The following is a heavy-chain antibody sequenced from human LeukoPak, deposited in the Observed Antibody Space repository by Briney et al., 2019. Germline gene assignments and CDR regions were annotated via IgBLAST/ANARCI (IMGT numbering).Heavy chain of an antibody. J-gene: IGHJ6*03. V-gene: IGHV1-18*01. CDR2: INTYNGDT. CDR3: ARGGYNYGYEGPNYMDV. CDR1: GYTFSNYG. Sequence: ASVKVSCKTSGYTFSNYGLSWVRQAPGHGLEWMGWINTYNGDTTSAQKFQDRVTMTTDTSTTTVYMDLGNLRSDDTAVYFCARGGYNYGYEGPNYMDVWGEGTTVIV. D-gene: IGHD5-24*01.